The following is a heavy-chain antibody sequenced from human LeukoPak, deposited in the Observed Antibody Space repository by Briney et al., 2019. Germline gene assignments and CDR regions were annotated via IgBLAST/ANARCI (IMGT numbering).Heavy chain of an antibody. CDR2: IYYSGST. D-gene: IGHD3-22*01. CDR1: GGSISSSSYY. Sequence: SETLSLTCTVSGGSISSSSYYWGWIRQPPGKGLEWIGSIYYSGSTYYNPSLKSRVTISVDTSKNQFSLKLSSVTTADTAVYYCARGWVGKYYYDSTHFDIWGQGTMVTVSS. V-gene: IGHV4-39*07. CDR3: ARGWVGKYYYDSTHFDI. J-gene: IGHJ3*02.